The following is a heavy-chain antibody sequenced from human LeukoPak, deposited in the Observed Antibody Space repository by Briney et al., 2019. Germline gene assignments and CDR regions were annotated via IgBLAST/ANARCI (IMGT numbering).Heavy chain of an antibody. Sequence: SETLSLTCTVSGYSISSGYYWGWIRQPPGKGLEWIGSIYHSGSTYYNPSLKSRVTISVDTSKNQFSLTLTSVTAADTAVYYCARDRSVGVLPAPPFDFWGQGTLVTVSS. D-gene: IGHD6-6*01. J-gene: IGHJ4*02. V-gene: IGHV4-38-2*02. CDR3: ARDRSVGVLPAPPFDF. CDR2: IYHSGST. CDR1: GYSISSGYY.